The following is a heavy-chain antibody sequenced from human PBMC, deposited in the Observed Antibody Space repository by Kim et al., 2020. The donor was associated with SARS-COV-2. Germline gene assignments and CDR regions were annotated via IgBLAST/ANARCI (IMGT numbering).Heavy chain of an antibody. CDR3: ARDRDSGSYFLWHYGMDV. D-gene: IGHD1-26*01. CDR1: GFTFRNSW. V-gene: IGHV3-74*01. CDR2: INTDGSAA. Sequence: GGSLRLSCVASGFTFRNSWMHWVRQAPGKGLVWVSRINTDGSAATYADSVKGRFTISRDNAKNTLFLQMNSLRGDDTAVYYCARDRDSGSYFLWHYGMDVWGQGTTVTVSS. J-gene: IGHJ6*02.